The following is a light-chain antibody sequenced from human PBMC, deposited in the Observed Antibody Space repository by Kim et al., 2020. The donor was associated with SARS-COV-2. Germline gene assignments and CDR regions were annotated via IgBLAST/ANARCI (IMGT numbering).Light chain of an antibody. J-gene: IGKJ5*01. V-gene: IGKV3-15*01. CDR3: QQNNNWPPIT. Sequence: IVMTQSPATLSVSPGERATLSCRTSQSVSDNLAWYQQKPGQAPRLLIYGASTRATGIPARFSGSGSGTEFTLTISSLQSEDFAVYYCQQNNNWPPITFGQGRRLEIK. CDR2: GAS. CDR1: QSVSDN.